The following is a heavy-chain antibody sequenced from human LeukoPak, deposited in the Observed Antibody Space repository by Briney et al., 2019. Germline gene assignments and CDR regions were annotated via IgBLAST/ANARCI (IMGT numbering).Heavy chain of an antibody. Sequence: PSETLSLTCTVSGGSISSRSYYWGWIRQPPGKGLEWIASIFYSGSTYYNPSLKSRVTISVDTSKNQFSLRLSSMTAADTAVYYCARHPIYGDYAYGRYYFDYWGQGTLVTVSS. D-gene: IGHD4-17*01. J-gene: IGHJ4*02. CDR2: IFYSGST. CDR3: ARHPIYGDYAYGRYYFDY. CDR1: GGSISSRSYY. V-gene: IGHV4-39*01.